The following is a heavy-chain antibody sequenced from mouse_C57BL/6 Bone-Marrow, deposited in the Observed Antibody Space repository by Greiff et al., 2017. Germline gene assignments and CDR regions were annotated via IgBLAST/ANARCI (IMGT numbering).Heavy chain of an antibody. V-gene: IGHV14-2*01. D-gene: IGHD1-1*01. CDR2: IDPEDGET. Sequence: EVKLMESGAELVKPGASVKLSCTASGFNIKDYYMHWVKQRTEQGLEWIGRIDPEDGETKYAPKFPGKATITADTSSNTAYLQLSSLTSEDTAVYYCARSLLRAWFAYWGQGTLVTVSA. CDR1: GFNIKDYY. CDR3: ARSLLRAWFAY. J-gene: IGHJ3*01.